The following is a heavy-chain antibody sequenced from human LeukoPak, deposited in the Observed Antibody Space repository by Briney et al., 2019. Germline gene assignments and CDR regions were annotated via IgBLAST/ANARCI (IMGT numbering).Heavy chain of an antibody. CDR3: ARRGGCISTSCNLDY. D-gene: IGHD2-2*01. CDR1: GYTFTSYG. J-gene: IGHJ4*02. V-gene: IGHV1-18*01. CDR2: ISAYNGNT. Sequence: ASVKVSCKASGYTFTSYGISWVRQAPGQGLEWMGWISAYNGNTNYAQKLQGRVTMTTDTSTSTAYMELRSLRSEDTAIYYCARRGGCISTSCNLDYWGQRTLVTVSS.